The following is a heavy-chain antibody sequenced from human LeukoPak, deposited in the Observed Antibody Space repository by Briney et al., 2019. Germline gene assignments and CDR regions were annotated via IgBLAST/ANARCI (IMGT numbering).Heavy chain of an antibody. Sequence: PGGSLRLSCAASGFTFDDYTMHWVRQVPGKGLEWVSFISWKSGTIGYADSVKGRFTISRDNAKNSLYLQMNSLRVEDTALYYCAKGSGWSYFDYWGQGTLVTVSS. D-gene: IGHD6-19*01. V-gene: IGHV3-9*01. CDR1: GFTFDDYT. CDR3: AKGSGWSYFDY. J-gene: IGHJ4*02. CDR2: ISWKSGTI.